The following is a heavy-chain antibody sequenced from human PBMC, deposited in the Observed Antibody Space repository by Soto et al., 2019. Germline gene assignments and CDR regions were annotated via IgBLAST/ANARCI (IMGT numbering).Heavy chain of an antibody. CDR3: ARDYYGSGSYYGIDY. V-gene: IGHV1-3*01. CDR1: GYTFTSYA. CDR2: INAGNGNT. Sequence: QVQLVQSGAEVKKPGASVKVSCKASGYTFTSYAMHWVRQAPGQRLEWMGWINAGNGNTKYSQKFQGRVTITMDTSXXTAYMELSSLRSEDTAGYYCARDYYGSGSYYGIDYWGQGTLVTVSS. J-gene: IGHJ4*02. D-gene: IGHD3-10*01.